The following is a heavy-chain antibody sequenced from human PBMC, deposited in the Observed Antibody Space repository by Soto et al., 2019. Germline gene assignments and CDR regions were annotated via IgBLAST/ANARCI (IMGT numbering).Heavy chain of an antibody. J-gene: IGHJ4*02. V-gene: IGHV3-11*06. CDR1: GFRFSDYY. CDR3: ARSAPGDAYCGGDCYPYSFDS. D-gene: IGHD2-21*02. Sequence: QVQLVESGGGLVKPGGSLRLSCAASGFRFSDYYMSWIRQAPGKGLEWISYIKNSSTYTNFADSVKGRFIISRDNARNSLYLQMNSLRAEDTAVYYCARSAPGDAYCGGDCYPYSFDSWGQGTLVTVSS. CDR2: IKNSSTYT.